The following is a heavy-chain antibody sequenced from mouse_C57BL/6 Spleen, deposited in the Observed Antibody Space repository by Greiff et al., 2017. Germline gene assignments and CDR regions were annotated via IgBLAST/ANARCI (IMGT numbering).Heavy chain of an antibody. Sequence: EVQGVESGGGLVQSGRSLRLSCATSGFTFSDFYMEWVRQAPGKGLEWIAASRNKANDYTTEYSASVKGRFIVSRDTSQSILYLQMNALRAEDAAIYYCARDAELLRYFDVWGTGTTVTVSS. D-gene: IGHD1-1*01. J-gene: IGHJ1*03. CDR2: SRNKANDYTT. CDR3: ARDAELLRYFDV. V-gene: IGHV7-1*01. CDR1: GFTFSDFY.